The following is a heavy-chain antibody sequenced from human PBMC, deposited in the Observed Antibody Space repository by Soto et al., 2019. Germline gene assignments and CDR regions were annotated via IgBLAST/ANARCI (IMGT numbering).Heavy chain of an antibody. CDR3: SRLWSY. CDR2: VYRTGST. Sequence: SETLSLTCTVSGGSISSITYYWGWIRQPPGKGLEWIGNVYRTGSTDYNPSLKSRVTISVDTSKNQFSLKLSSVTAADTAVYYCSRLWSYWGQGTLVTVSS. D-gene: IGHD3-16*01. J-gene: IGHJ4*02. CDR1: GGSISSITYY. V-gene: IGHV4-39*01.